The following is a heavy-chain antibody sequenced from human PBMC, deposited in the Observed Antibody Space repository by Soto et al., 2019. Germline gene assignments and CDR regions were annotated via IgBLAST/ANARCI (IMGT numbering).Heavy chain of an antibody. J-gene: IGHJ4*02. D-gene: IGHD6-19*01. V-gene: IGHV3-23*01. CDR2: ISASGRST. CDR1: GFSFSSYG. CDR3: AKGGWRANTLEN. Sequence: EVQLLESGGGLAQPGGSLRLSCVASGFSFSSYGMTWVRQAPGKGLEWGSSISASGRSTYYADPVKGRFTLSRDSSRNTLHLQINGLRAEDTAVYYCAKGGWRANTLENWGQGILVTVSS.